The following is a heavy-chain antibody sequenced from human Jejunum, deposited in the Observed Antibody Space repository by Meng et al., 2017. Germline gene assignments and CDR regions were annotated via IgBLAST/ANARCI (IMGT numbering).Heavy chain of an antibody. J-gene: IGHJ4*02. D-gene: IGHD3-10*01. CDR3: ARHLSGSGTWVFDS. CDR2: ISYSGST. Sequence: QVQLQQWGAGLLKASETLSLTCTVSGCSISSSYYYWGWIRQPPGKGLDWTGTISYSGSTYYNPSLTSRVTISIDTSKNQFSLKLSSVTAADTAVYYCARHLSGSGTWVFDSWGQGILVTVSS. V-gene: IGHV4-39*01. CDR1: GCSISSSYYY.